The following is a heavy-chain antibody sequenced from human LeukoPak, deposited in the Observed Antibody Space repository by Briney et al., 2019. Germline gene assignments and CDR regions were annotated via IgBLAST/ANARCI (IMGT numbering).Heavy chain of an antibody. V-gene: IGHV3-74*01. J-gene: IGHJ4*02. CDR1: GFTLSNYW. CDR2: VSNDGSST. Sequence: GESLKLSCAASGFTLSNYWMHWVRQGPGKGLVWVSRVSNDGSSTAYADSVRGRFTISRDNAKSTLYLQMNSLRAEDTAVYYCVGAAADTTPRPWGQGTLVTVSS. CDR3: VGAAADTTPRP. D-gene: IGHD6-13*01.